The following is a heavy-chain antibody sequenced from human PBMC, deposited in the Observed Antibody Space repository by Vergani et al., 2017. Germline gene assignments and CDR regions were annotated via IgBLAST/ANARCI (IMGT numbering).Heavy chain of an antibody. J-gene: IGHJ5*02. V-gene: IGHV4-61*02. Sequence: HLHESGPGLVKPSETLSLICSVSGDSMQSGSFYWTWIRQTAERRLEWMGRVYPSGTTNYNPSLNGRVTIFVDKSKNIFSLRLNSVTAADTAVYYCARGETRTDWFDPWGQGTLVTVSS. CDR2: VYPSGTT. CDR1: GDSMQSGSFY. CDR3: ARGETRTDWFDP. D-gene: IGHD3/OR15-3a*01.